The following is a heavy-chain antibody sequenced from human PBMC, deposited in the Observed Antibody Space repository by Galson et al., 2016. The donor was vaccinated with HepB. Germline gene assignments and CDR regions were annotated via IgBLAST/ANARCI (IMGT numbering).Heavy chain of an antibody. J-gene: IGHJ1*01. Sequence: SLRLSCAASGFTFSSYAMHWVRQAPGKGLEWVAAISNDGSNQYHRDSVKGRLTISRDNFKNTLYLQLNSLTAEDTAVYYCAKGGEYFQDWGQGTLITVSS. D-gene: IGHD1-26*01. CDR1: GFTFSSYA. CDR3: AKGGEYFQD. V-gene: IGHV3-30*18. CDR2: ISNDGSNQ.